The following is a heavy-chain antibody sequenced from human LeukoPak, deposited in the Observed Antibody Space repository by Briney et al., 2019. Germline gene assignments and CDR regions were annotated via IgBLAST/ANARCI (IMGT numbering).Heavy chain of an antibody. CDR2: IYYSGST. CDR1: GGSISSYD. V-gene: IGHV4-59*08. J-gene: IGHJ4*02. Sequence: PSGSLSLSCTVSGGSISSYDRSWIRQPPGKGLEWVGYIYYSGSTTYNPSLKSRVTISVDTSKNQFSLKLSSVTAADTAVYYCARQGYGLTYFDYWGQGTLVTVSS. D-gene: IGHD5-18*01. CDR3: ARQGYGLTYFDY.